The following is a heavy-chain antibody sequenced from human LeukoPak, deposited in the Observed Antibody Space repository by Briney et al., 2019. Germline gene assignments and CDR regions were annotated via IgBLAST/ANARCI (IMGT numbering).Heavy chain of an antibody. D-gene: IGHD1-26*01. J-gene: IGHJ2*01. CDR3: AGRGSYRHWDWYFDL. CDR1: GGSISSYY. V-gene: IGHV4-59*01. Sequence: SETLSLTCTVSGGSISSYYWSWIRQPPGKGLEWIGYIYYSGSTNYNPSLKSRVTISVDTSKNQFSLKLSSVTAADTAVYYCAGRGSYRHWDWYFDLWGRGTLVTASS. CDR2: IYYSGST.